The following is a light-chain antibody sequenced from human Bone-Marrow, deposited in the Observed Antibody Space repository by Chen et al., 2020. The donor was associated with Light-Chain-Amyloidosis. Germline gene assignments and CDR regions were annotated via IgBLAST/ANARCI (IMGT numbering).Light chain of an antibody. Sequence: EIVLTQSPGTLSLSPGEGANLSCRASQTISSNYLTRYQQKFGQAPRLLIYGSSSRATGIPDRFTGSGAGTDFTLNINRLEPEDFAMYDCQQYGTSPLTCGGGTKVEIK. V-gene: IGKV3-20*01. CDR1: QTISSNY. CDR2: GSS. J-gene: IGKJ4*01. CDR3: QQYGTSPLT.